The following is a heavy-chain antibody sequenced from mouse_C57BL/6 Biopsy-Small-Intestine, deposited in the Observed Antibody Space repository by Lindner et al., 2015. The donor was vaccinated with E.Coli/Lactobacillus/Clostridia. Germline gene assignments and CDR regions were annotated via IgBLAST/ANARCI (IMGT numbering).Heavy chain of an antibody. Sequence: QLQEVWARAVSRASVKLSCAASGFNIKDYYMHWVKQRTEQGLEWIGRIDPGDGETKYAPKFQGKATITADTSSNTAYLQLSSLTSEDTAVYYCAREFITTVVYYFDYWGQGTTLTVSS. CDR3: AREFITTVVYYFDY. CDR2: IDPGDGET. J-gene: IGHJ2*01. V-gene: IGHV14-2*01. D-gene: IGHD1-1*01. CDR1: GFNIKDYY.